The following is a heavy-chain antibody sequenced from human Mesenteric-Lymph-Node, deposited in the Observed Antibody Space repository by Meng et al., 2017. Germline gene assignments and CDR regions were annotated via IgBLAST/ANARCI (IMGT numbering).Heavy chain of an antibody. Sequence: QVALVQCGEEVKKPGACVQVPCKASGYTFTGYYMHWGRQAPGQWLEWMGRINPNSGGTNYAQKFQGRVTMTRDTSISTAYMELSRLRSDDTAVYYCARAVQTRLFDYWGQGTLVTVSS. CDR3: ARAVQTRLFDY. CDR1: GYTFTGYY. V-gene: IGHV1-2*06. J-gene: IGHJ4*02. CDR2: INPNSGGT.